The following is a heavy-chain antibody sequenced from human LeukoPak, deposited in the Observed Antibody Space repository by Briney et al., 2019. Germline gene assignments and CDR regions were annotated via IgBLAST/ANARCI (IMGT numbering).Heavy chain of an antibody. D-gene: IGHD2-15*01. Sequence: SETLSLTCTVSGGSISSRPYCWGWIRQPPGKGLEWLGSFFYSGSTNYKPSLKSRVTISVDTSKNQFSLKLSSVTAADTAVYYCARGLGYCSGGSCYSLGFDYWGQGTLVTVSS. CDR1: GGSISSRPYC. V-gene: IGHV4-39*07. CDR2: FFYSGST. CDR3: ARGLGYCSGGSCYSLGFDY. J-gene: IGHJ4*02.